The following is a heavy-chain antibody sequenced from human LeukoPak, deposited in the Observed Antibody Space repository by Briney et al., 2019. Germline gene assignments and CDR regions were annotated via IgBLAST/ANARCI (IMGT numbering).Heavy chain of an antibody. D-gene: IGHD3-10*01. J-gene: IGHJ3*02. V-gene: IGHV4-34*01. CDR3: ARGRYMYYYGSGTHRDDAFDI. CDR2: INHSGST. CDR1: GGSFSGYY. Sequence: SETLSLTCAVYGGSFSGYYWSWLRQPPGKGLEGIGEINHSGSTNYNPSLTSRVTISVDTSKNQFSLKLSSVTAADTAVYYCARGRYMYYYGSGTHRDDAFDIWGQGTMVTVSS.